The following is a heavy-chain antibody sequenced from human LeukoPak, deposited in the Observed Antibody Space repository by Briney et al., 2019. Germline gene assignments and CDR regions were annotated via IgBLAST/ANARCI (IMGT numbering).Heavy chain of an antibody. Sequence: PGGSLRLSCAASGFTFSSYAMSWVRQAPGKGLEWVSAISGSGGSTYYADSVKGRSTISRDNSKNTLYLQMNSLRAEDTAVYYCAKDYYGSGSYPFDYWGQGTLVTVSS. D-gene: IGHD3-10*01. J-gene: IGHJ4*02. CDR3: AKDYYGSGSYPFDY. CDR2: ISGSGGST. V-gene: IGHV3-23*01. CDR1: GFTFSSYA.